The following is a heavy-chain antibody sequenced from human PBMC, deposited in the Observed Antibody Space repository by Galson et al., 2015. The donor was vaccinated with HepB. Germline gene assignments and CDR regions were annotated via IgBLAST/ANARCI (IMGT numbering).Heavy chain of an antibody. CDR1: GFTFSSYG. CDR2: IWYDGSNK. D-gene: IGHD4-11*01. V-gene: IGHV3-33*01. CDR3: ARDSPVTTGFDP. Sequence: SLRLSCAASGFTFSSYGMHWVRQAPGKGLEWVAVIWYDGSNKYYADSVKGRFTISRDNSKNTLYLQMNSLRAEDTAVYYCARDSPVTTGFDPWGQGTLVTVSS. J-gene: IGHJ5*02.